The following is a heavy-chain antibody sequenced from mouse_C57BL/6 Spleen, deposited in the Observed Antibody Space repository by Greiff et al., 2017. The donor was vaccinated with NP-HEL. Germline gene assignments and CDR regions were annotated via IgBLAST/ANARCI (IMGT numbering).Heavy chain of an antibody. CDR2: ISSGGSYT. D-gene: IGHD1-1*01. J-gene: IGHJ2*01. Sequence: EVKLMESGGDLVKPGGSLKLSCAASGFTFSSYGMSWVRQTPDKRLEWVATISSGGSYTYYPDSVKGRFTISRDNAKNTLYLQMSSLKSEDTAMYYCARPHYYGSSYVYYFDYWGQGTTLTVSS. CDR1: GFTFSSYG. CDR3: ARPHYYGSSYVYYFDY. V-gene: IGHV5-6*01.